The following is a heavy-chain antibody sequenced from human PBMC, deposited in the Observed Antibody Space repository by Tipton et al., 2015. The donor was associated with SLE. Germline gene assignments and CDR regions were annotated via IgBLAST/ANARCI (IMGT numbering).Heavy chain of an antibody. CDR2: INHSGST. CDR1: GGSFSGYY. CDR3: ASPAGYSSG. J-gene: IGHJ1*01. Sequence: LRLSCAVYGGSFSGYYWSWIRQPPGKGLEWIGEINHSGSTNYNPSLKSRVTISVDTSKNQFSRKLSSVTAADTAVYYCASPAGYSSGWGQGTLVTVSS. D-gene: IGHD6-19*01. V-gene: IGHV4-34*01.